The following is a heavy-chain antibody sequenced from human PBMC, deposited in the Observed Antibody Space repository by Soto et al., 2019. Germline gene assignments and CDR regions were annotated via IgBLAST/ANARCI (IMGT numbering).Heavy chain of an antibody. CDR2: INHSGST. D-gene: IGHD3-9*01. J-gene: IGHJ5*02. V-gene: IGHV4-34*01. CDR3: ARGRFDWLSLVARSYNWFDP. Sequence: PSETLSLTCAVYGGSFSGYYWSWIRQPPGKGLEWIGEINHSGSTNYNPSLKSRVTISVDTSKNQFSLKLSSVTAADTAVYYCARGRFDWLSLVARSYNWFDPWGQGTLVTVSS. CDR1: GGSFSGYY.